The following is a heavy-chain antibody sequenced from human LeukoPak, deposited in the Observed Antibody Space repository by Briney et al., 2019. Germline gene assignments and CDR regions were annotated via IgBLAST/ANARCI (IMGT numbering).Heavy chain of an antibody. V-gene: IGHV3-23*01. CDR1: GFTFVSNA. CDR2: ISGSGDRT. J-gene: IGHJ4*02. CDR3: AKLLRGVVVPYFDY. D-gene: IGHD3-10*01. Sequence: GGSLRLSCAASGFTFVSNAMSWVRQAPGKGLEWVSAISGSGDRTHYADSVKGRFTVSRDTSKSTLFLQMNSLRAEDTAVYYCAKLLRGVVVPYFDYWGQGTLVTVSS.